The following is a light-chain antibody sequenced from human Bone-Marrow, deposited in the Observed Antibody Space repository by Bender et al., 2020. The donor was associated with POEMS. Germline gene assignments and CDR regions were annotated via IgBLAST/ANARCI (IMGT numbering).Light chain of an antibody. V-gene: IGLV1-44*01. CDR2: DDD. CDR3: STWDDRLNAWL. CDR1: SIGRNP. J-gene: IGLJ3*02. Sequence: QSVLTQPPSASGPPGQRVPISCSGGSIGRNPINWYQQLPGTAPRPVIYDDDLRPSGVPNRFLSSKSGSSASLAISGLQYEDAADYYCSTWDDRLNAWLCGGGTKLTVL.